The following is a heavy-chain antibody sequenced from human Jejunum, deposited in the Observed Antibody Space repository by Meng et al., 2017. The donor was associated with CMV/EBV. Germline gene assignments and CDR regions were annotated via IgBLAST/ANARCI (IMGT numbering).Heavy chain of an antibody. CDR2: IREDGRVT. CDR3: ARDTSPVSNNVWYDACDI. Sequence: YSANCVTWIHQAPGKGLEWVANIREDGRVTYNVDSVKDRFTISRDNAKNALYMQMSSLRAEDTGVYYCARDTSPVSNNVWYDACDIWGQGTRVTVSS. CDR1: YSANC. J-gene: IGHJ3*02. V-gene: IGHV3-7*01. D-gene: IGHD6-13*01.